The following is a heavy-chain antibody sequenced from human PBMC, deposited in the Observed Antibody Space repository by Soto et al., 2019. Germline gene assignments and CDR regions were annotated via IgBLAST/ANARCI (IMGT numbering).Heavy chain of an antibody. Sequence: SETLSLTCTVSGGSISSYYWSWIRQPPGKGLEWIGYIYHSGSTNYNPSLKSRVTMSVDTSKNQFSLKLSSVTAADTAVYYCARHLGYDSSGYYRNWFDPWGQGTLVTVSS. D-gene: IGHD3-22*01. CDR3: ARHLGYDSSGYYRNWFDP. CDR2: IYHSGST. CDR1: GGSISSYY. V-gene: IGHV4-59*08. J-gene: IGHJ5*02.